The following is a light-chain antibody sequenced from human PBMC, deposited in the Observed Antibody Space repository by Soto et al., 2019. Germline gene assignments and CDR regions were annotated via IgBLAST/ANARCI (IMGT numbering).Light chain of an antibody. CDR2: EVN. Sequence: QSALTQPPSASGSPGQSVTISCTGTSSDVGGYNFVSWYQQHPGTAPNLMIYEVNQRPSGVPDRFSGSKSGNTASLTVSGLQAEDEADYYCSSYAGSNELFGGGTKLTVL. J-gene: IGLJ3*02. CDR1: SSDVGGYNF. V-gene: IGLV2-8*01. CDR3: SSYAGSNEL.